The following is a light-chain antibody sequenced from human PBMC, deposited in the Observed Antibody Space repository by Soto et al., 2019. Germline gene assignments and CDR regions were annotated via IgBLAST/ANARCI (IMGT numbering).Light chain of an antibody. V-gene: IGKV3-20*01. Sequence: GWTQSPGTLSLSPGERATLSCRASQSVSSSYLAWYQQKPGQAPRLLIYGASTRAAGIPDRFSGSGSGADFTLTISRLQPEDFAVYYCPQSGSPLLPFAQRTRLAI. CDR3: PQSGSPLLP. J-gene: IGKJ5*01. CDR1: QSVSSSY. CDR2: GAS.